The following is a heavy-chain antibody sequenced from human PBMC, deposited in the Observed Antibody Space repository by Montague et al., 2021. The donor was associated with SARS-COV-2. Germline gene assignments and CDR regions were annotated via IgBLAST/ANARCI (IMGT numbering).Heavy chain of an antibody. Sequence: SETLSLTCIGSGGSISGHYWSWVRQTPEKGLEWIGYIYYLGTTNYNPSLKTRVTFSVDTSKNQLSLMLTSVTAADTGVYYCARNGGAAVPGLLLGMDIWGQGTTVTVSS. CDR1: GGSISGHY. CDR3: ARNGGAAVPGLLLGMDI. V-gene: IGHV4-59*11. D-gene: IGHD6-19*01. J-gene: IGHJ6*02. CDR2: IYYLGTT.